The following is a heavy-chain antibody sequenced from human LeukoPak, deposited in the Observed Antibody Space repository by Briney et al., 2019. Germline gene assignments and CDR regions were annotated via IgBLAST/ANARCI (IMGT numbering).Heavy chain of an antibody. J-gene: IGHJ1*01. CDR1: GGSISSYY. D-gene: IGHD3-22*01. V-gene: IGHV4-59*01. Sequence: SETLSLTCTVSGGSISSYYWSWIRQPPGKGLEWIGYIYYSGSTNYNPSLKSRVTISVDTSKNQFSLKLSSVTAADTAVYYCASLGYDSNWGQGTLVTVSS. CDR3: ASLGYDSN. CDR2: IYYSGST.